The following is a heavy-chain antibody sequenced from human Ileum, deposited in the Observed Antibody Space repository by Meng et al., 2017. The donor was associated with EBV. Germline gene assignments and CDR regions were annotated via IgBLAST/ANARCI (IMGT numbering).Heavy chain of an antibody. CDR3: AGDPHSGSPH. V-gene: IGHV4-61*01. D-gene: IGHD1-26*01. J-gene: IGHJ4*02. Sequence: QGQLQESGPGLVKPADTLSSTCTVSGGSVSSAHSFWTWIRQPPGKGLEWIGYMSYSGSTNYSPPLESRVTISVDTSKNQFSLKLSSVTAADTAVYYCAGDPHSGSPHWGQGTLVTVSS. CDR1: GGSVSSAHSF. CDR2: MSYSGST.